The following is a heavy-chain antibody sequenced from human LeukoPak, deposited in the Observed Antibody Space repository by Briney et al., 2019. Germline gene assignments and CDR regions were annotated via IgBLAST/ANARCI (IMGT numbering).Heavy chain of an antibody. D-gene: IGHD3-10*01. CDR1: GGSINSSSYY. J-gene: IGHJ3*02. Sequence: SETLSLTCTVSGGSINSSSYYWGWIRQPPGEGLEWIGTIYYSGSTYYNPSLKSRVTISVDTSKNQFALKLSSVTASDTAVYYCARRFAPSRNDAFDIWGQGTMVTVSS. CDR3: ARRFAPSRNDAFDI. CDR2: IYYSGST. V-gene: IGHV4-39*01.